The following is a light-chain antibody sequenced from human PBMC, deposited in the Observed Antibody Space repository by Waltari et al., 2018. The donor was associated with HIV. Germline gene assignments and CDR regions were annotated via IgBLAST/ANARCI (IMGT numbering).Light chain of an antibody. J-gene: IGLJ2*01. CDR1: SSDVGGYKY. V-gene: IGLV2-14*01. CDR2: AVN. CDR3: MSFTTTTSPRVL. Sequence: QSALTQPASVSGSPGQSITISCTGTSSDVGGYKYVSWYQQHPGKDPKLMIYAVNNRPARIPDRCSGSTSANTASLTISGLQADAEADYYRMSFTTTTSPRVLFGGGTKLTV.